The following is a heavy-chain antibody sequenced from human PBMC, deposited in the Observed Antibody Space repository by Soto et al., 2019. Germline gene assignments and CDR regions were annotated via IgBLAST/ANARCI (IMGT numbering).Heavy chain of an antibody. CDR1: GGSISSGGYY. V-gene: IGHV4-31*03. Sequence: QVQLQESGPGLVKPSQTLSLTCTVSGGSISSGGYYWYWIRQHPGKGLEWIGYIYYSGTTYYNPSLKRRVTISVDTSKNLFSLKRSSVTAADTAVYYCAASCVACGGFNYYGMDVWGQGTTVTVSS. J-gene: IGHJ6*02. CDR3: AASCVACGGFNYYGMDV. CDR2: IYYSGTT. D-gene: IGHD2-21*01.